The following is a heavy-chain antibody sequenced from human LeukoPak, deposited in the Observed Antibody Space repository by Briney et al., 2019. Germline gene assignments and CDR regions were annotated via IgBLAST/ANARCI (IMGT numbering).Heavy chain of an antibody. V-gene: IGHV3-20*04. J-gene: IGHJ3*02. D-gene: IGHD3-3*01. Sequence: GGSLRLPCGGSGYTFDDYGMSWIRQVPGKGLEWVSFINWSGDSRGYVDSVKGRFTISRDKATNSLYLEMNSLRGEDTAFFYCARVGNSIFGTAIDAVDISSQGTLVTVSS. CDR3: ARVGNSIFGTAIDAVDI. CDR2: INWSGDSR. CDR1: GYTFDDYG.